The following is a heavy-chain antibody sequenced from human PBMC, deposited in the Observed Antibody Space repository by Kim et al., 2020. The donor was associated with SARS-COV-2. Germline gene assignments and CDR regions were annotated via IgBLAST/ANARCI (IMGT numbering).Heavy chain of an antibody. CDR1: GFTFDDYA. Sequence: GGSLRLSCAASGFTFDDYAMHWVRQAPGKGLEWVSGISWNSGSIGYADSVKGRFTISRDNAKNSLYLQMNSLRAEDTALYYCAKDRYGSGWPTFGYWGQGTLVTVSS. CDR3: AKDRYGSGWPTFGY. CDR2: ISWNSGSI. V-gene: IGHV3-9*01. D-gene: IGHD6-19*01. J-gene: IGHJ4*02.